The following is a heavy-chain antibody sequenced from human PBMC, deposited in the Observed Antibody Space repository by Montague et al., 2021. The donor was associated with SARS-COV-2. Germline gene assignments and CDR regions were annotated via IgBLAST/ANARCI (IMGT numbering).Heavy chain of an antibody. CDR1: GFTFGGYA. V-gene: IGHV3-9*01. CDR3: AKDIATAAQYYIDY. J-gene: IGHJ4*02. Sequence: SLSLSFSASGFTFGGYAMHWVRQAPGKGLEWVSGITWNSGTISYADSVKGRFIISRDNGKNSLYLQMNSLRIDDTALYYCAKDIATAAQYYIDYWGQGSLVTVSS. D-gene: IGHD6-13*01. CDR2: ITWNSGTI.